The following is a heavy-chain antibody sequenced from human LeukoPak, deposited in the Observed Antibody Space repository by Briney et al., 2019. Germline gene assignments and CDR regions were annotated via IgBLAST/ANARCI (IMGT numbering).Heavy chain of an antibody. CDR1: GFTVSSNY. CDR3: ASATASRFDY. Sequence: GGSLRLSCAASGFTVSSNYMTWVRQAPGKGLEWVSVIYSGGSTYYADSVKGRFTISRDNSKNTLYLQMNSLRAEDTAVYYCASATASRFDYWGQGTLVTVSS. CDR2: IYSGGST. J-gene: IGHJ4*02. V-gene: IGHV3-53*01. D-gene: IGHD4-17*01.